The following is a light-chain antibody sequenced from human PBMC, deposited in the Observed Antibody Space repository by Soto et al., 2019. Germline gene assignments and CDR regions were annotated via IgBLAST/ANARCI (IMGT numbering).Light chain of an antibody. CDR3: RQYGRSLEFA. Sequence: IVLTQSPGTLSLSPWERATLSCRASQTVTNNFLAWYQEKPGRGPRLLIYGASTRSTGIPDRFSGSGSGTDFTLTISRLDPEDFAVYYCRQYGRSLEFAVGGGTKV. J-gene: IGKJ4*01. V-gene: IGKV3-20*01. CDR2: GAS. CDR1: QTVTNNF.